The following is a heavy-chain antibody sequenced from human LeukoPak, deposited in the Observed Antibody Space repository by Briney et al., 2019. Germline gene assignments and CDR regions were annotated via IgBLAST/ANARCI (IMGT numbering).Heavy chain of an antibody. CDR1: GGSISSYY. D-gene: IGHD6-6*01. J-gene: IGHJ1*01. CDR2: VYYSGST. V-gene: IGHV4-59*01. Sequence: SETLSLTCTVSGGSISSYYWSWIRQPPGKGLEWIGYVYYSGSTDYNPSLKSRITISIDTSKNQFSLKLSSVTAADTAVYYCARGGAARLHFQNWGQGTLVTVSS. CDR3: ARGGAARLHFQN.